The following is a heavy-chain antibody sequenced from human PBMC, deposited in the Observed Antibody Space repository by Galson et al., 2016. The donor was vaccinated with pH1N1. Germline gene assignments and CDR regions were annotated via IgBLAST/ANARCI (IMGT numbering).Heavy chain of an antibody. CDR1: GFSLSSFW. V-gene: IGHV3-7*01. CDR2: INGDGSKI. D-gene: IGHD5-12*01. J-gene: IGHJ4*02. Sequence: SLRLSCAASGFSLSSFWMTWVRQAPEKGQEWVANINGDGSKIYYVDSVKGRFTISRDNAKNSLYLQMNSLRAEDTAVYYCARSIGNIGAHWGQGTLVTVSS. CDR3: ARSIGNIGAH.